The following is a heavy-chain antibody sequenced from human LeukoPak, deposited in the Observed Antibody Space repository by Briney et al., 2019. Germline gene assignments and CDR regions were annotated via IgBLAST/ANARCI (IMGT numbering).Heavy chain of an antibody. CDR1: GYTFTSYG. V-gene: IGHV1-18*01. J-gene: IGHJ4*02. CDR2: ISAYNGNT. CDR3: ARDMITFGGVIVISSSPLDY. D-gene: IGHD3-16*02. Sequence: ASVKVSCKASGYTFTSYGISWVRQAPGQGLEWMGWISAYNGNTNYAQKLQGRVTMTTDTSTSTAYMELRSLRSDDTAVYYCARDMITFGGVIVISSSPLDYWGQGTLVTVSS.